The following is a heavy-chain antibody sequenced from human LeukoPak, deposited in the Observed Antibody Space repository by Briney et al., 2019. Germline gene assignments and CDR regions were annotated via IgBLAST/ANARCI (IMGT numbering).Heavy chain of an antibody. D-gene: IGHD2-21*02. Sequence: GSLRLSCAASGFTFSTYWMHWVRQAPGKGLVWVSRINSDGSSTTYADSVKGRFTISRDNAKNSQYLQMNSLRVEDTALYYCARAQTYGDSRLLLDYWGQGTLVTVSS. V-gene: IGHV3-74*01. CDR1: GFTFSTYW. CDR3: ARAQTYGDSRLLLDY. J-gene: IGHJ4*02. CDR2: INSDGSST.